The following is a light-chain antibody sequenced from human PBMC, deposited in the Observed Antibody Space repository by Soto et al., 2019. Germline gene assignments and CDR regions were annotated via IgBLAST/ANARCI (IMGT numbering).Light chain of an antibody. Sequence: NFMLTQPHSVSESPGQTVTISCTRSSGSIASDYVQWYQQRPGSAPTNVIFEDSQRPSGVPDRFSGSIDSSSNSASLTISRLTTEDAADYYCQSVDGKYVVFGGGTKLTVL. J-gene: IGLJ2*01. CDR2: EDS. CDR1: SGSIASDY. V-gene: IGLV6-57*04. CDR3: QSVDGKYVV.